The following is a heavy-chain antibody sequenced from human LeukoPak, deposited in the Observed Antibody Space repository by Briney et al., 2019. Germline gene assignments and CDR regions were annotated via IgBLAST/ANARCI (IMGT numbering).Heavy chain of an antibody. D-gene: IGHD6-6*01. V-gene: IGHV4-38-2*02. CDR3: ARSAEEYSSPVGWFDP. Sequence: SETLSLTCSVSGYSISNGFYWGWIRQPPGKGLEWIGSTYHSGSTDYNPSLKSRVTISVDTSKNQFSLKLSSVTAADTAVYYCARSAEEYSSPVGWFDPWGQGTLVTVSS. CDR2: TYHSGST. CDR1: GYSISNGFY. J-gene: IGHJ5*02.